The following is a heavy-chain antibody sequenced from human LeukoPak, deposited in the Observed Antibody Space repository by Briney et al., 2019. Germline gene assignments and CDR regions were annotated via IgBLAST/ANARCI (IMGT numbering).Heavy chain of an antibody. D-gene: IGHD5-12*01. CDR2: ISSSGSTI. Sequence: AGGSLRLSCAASGFTFSSYEMNWVRQAPGKGLEWVSYISSSGSTIYYADSVKGRFTISRDNSKNTLYLQMNSLRVEDTAVYYCVRARGSPCNHYMDVWGTGTTVTVSS. J-gene: IGHJ6*03. CDR3: VRARGSPCNHYMDV. CDR1: GFTFSSYE. V-gene: IGHV3-48*03.